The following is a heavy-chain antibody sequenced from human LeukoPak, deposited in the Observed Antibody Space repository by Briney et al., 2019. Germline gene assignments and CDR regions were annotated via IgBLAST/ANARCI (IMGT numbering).Heavy chain of an antibody. J-gene: IGHJ4*02. CDR3: ARVGTFATRRGYSGYEE. CDR2: IKQDGSEK. V-gene: IGHV3-7*03. D-gene: IGHD5-12*01. CDR1: GFTFSSYW. Sequence: PGGSLRLSCAASGFTFSSYWMSWVRQAPGKGLEWVANIKQDGSEKYYVDSVKGRFTISRDNAKNSLYLQMNGLRAEDTAVYYCARVGTFATRRGYSGYEEWGQGTLVTVSS.